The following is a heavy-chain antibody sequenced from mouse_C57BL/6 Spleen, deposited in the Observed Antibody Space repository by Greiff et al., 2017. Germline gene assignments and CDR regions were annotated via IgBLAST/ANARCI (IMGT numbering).Heavy chain of an antibody. J-gene: IGHJ4*01. Sequence: EVHLVESGGGLVKPGGSLKLSCAASGFTFSSYTMSWVRQTPEKRLEWVATISGGGGNTYYPDSVKGRFTISRDNAKNTLYLQMSSLRSEDTALYYCARHRDYYGSRDAMDYWGQGTSVTVSS. V-gene: IGHV5-9*01. CDR2: ISGGGGNT. CDR3: ARHRDYYGSRDAMDY. D-gene: IGHD1-1*01. CDR1: GFTFSSYT.